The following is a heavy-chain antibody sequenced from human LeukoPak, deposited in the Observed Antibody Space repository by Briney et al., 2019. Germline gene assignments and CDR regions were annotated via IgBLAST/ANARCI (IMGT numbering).Heavy chain of an antibody. D-gene: IGHD3-9*01. CDR1: GFTFGSYG. Sequence: GGSLRLSCAASGFTFGSYGMHWVRQAPGKGLEWVAVIWYDGSNKYYADSVKGRFTISRDNSKNTLYLQMNSLRAEDTAVYYCARDLRITISQNEGAFDIWGQGTMVTVSS. V-gene: IGHV3-33*01. J-gene: IGHJ3*02. CDR2: IWYDGSNK. CDR3: ARDLRITISQNEGAFDI.